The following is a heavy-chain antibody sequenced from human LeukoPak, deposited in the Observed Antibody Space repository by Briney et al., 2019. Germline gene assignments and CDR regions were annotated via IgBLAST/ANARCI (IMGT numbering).Heavy chain of an antibody. V-gene: IGHV4-34*01. D-gene: IGHD6-6*01. CDR2: INHSGST. CDR3: GRCYWGKTARPTRCYFDY. Sequence: SETLSLTCAVYGGSFSGYYWSWIRQPPGKGLEWIGEINHSGSTNYNPSLKSRVTISVDTSKNQFSLKLSSVTAADTAVYYCGRCYWGKTARPTRCYFDYWGQGTLVTVSS. CDR1: GGSFSGYY. J-gene: IGHJ4*02.